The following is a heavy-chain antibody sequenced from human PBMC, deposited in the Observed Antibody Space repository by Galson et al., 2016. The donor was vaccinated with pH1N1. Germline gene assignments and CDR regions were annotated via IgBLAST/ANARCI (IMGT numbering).Heavy chain of an antibody. J-gene: IGHJ4*02. Sequence: SLRLSCAASGFTFDDYAMHWVRQAPGKGLEWVSGLSWNSGSIGYADSVKGRVTISRDNAKNSLYLQMNSLRAEDTALYYCAKVTGYLYGYVDYWGQGTLVTVSS. CDR3: AKVTGYLYGYVDY. V-gene: IGHV3-9*01. CDR1: GFTFDDYA. D-gene: IGHD5-18*01. CDR2: LSWNSGSI.